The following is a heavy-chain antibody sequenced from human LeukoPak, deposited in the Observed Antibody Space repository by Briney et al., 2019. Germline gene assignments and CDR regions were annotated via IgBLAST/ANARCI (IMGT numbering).Heavy chain of an antibody. D-gene: IGHD4-17*01. CDR2: IKQDGSEK. CDR1: GFTFSSYW. V-gene: IGHV3-7*03. Sequence: GGSLRLSCAASGFTFSSYWMSWVRQAPGKGLEWVANIKQDGSEKYYVDSVKGRFTISRDNAKNSLYLQMNSLRAEDTAVYYCATCDDYGDYYYYGMDVWGQGTTVTVSS. J-gene: IGHJ6*02. CDR3: ATCDDYGDYYYYGMDV.